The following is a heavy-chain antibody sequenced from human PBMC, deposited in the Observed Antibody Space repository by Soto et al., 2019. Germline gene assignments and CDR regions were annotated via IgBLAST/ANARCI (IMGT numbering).Heavy chain of an antibody. CDR2: INAGGRGA. J-gene: IGHJ4*02. CDR3: AKGVLHYDILTGPDY. D-gene: IGHD3-9*01. V-gene: IGHV3-23*01. Sequence: EVQLLESGGGLVQPGGSLRLSCVASGFAFRTYGMSWVRQTPGQGLEWVSAINAGGRGAYYADSVKGRFIISRDNSKNTLYLQMNSLRAEDTAVYYCAKGVLHYDILTGPDYWGQGTLVTVSS. CDR1: GFAFRTYG.